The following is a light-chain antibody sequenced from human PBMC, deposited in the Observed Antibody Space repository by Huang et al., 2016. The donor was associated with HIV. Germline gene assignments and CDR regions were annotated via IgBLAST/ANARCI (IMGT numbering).Light chain of an antibody. CDR2: GAS. CDR3: HQYGGSPGT. CDR1: QSVKSNY. V-gene: IGKV3-20*01. Sequence: EIVLTQSPGTLSLSPGERATLSCRASQSVKSNYLAGYQKKPGQAPRLLIYGASSRATGIPDRFSGRGSETEFTLTIGSLEPEDFAVYYCHQYGGSPGTFGQGTKVEIK. J-gene: IGKJ2*01.